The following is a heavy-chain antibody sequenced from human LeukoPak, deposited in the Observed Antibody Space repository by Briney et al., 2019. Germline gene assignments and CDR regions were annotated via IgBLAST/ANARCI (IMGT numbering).Heavy chain of an antibody. CDR1: GYTFSDYF. V-gene: IGHV1-2*02. CDR3: ARNYGHNSKYFDF. CDR2: ISPEGGDT. Sequence: ASPKVSCKASGYTFSDYFMHWVRQAPGQGLEWMGWISPEGGDTHYAQRFQGRVTMTRDTSISAAYMELTSLSSDDTAVYYCARNYGHNSKYFDFWGQGTLVTVSS. J-gene: IGHJ4*02. D-gene: IGHD4-17*01.